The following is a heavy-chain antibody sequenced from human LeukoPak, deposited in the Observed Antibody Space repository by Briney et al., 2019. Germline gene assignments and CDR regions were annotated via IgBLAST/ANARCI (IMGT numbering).Heavy chain of an antibody. CDR3: ARAGPEFNYDYFDY. D-gene: IGHD3-22*01. CDR1: GDSVSSYY. V-gene: IGHV4-59*02. J-gene: IGHJ4*02. CDR2: TYYSGST. Sequence: SETLSLTCTVSGDSVSSYYWSWIRQPPGKGLEWIGYTYYSGSTNYNPSLKSRVTISVDTSKNQFSLKLSSVTAADTAVYYCARAGPEFNYDYFDYWGQGTLVTVSS.